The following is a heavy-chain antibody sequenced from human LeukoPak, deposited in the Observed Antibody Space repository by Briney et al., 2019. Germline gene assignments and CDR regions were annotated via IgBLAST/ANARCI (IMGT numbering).Heavy chain of an antibody. CDR3: AKDQRGFDKPIDY. V-gene: IGHV3-23*01. Sequence: GGSLRLSCAASGFTFSLYAMSWVRQAPGKGLEWVSAISGSGGYTDYADSVKGRFTISRDNSKNTMYVQMNSLRAEDTAVYYCAKDQRGFDKPIDYWGQGTLVTVSS. D-gene: IGHD5-12*01. CDR2: ISGSGGYT. J-gene: IGHJ4*02. CDR1: GFTFSLYA.